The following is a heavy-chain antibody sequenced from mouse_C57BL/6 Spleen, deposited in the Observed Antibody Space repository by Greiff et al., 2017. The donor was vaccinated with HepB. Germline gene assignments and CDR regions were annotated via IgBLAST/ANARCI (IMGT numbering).Heavy chain of an antibody. Sequence: VQLQQPGAELVKPGASVKLSCKASGYTFTSYWMHWVKQRPGQGLEWIGMIHPNSGSTNYNEKFKSKATLTVDKSSSTAYMQLSSLTSEDSAVYYCARRLGEGYYFDYWGQGTTLTVSS. V-gene: IGHV1-64*01. CDR2: IHPNSGST. D-gene: IGHD4-1*01. CDR1: GYTFTSYW. CDR3: ARRLGEGYYFDY. J-gene: IGHJ2*01.